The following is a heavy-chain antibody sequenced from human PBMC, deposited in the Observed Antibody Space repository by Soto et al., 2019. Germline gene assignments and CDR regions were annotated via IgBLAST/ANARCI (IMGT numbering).Heavy chain of an antibody. D-gene: IGHD3-10*01. CDR3: AKISGGSGSEIY. Sequence: GGSLRLSCAASGFTFSSYAMSWVRQAPGKGLEWVSAISGSGGSTYYADSVKGRFTVSRDNSKNTLYLQMNSLRAEDTAVYYCAKISGGSGSEIYWGQGTLVTVSS. J-gene: IGHJ4*02. CDR2: ISGSGGST. CDR1: GFTFSSYA. V-gene: IGHV3-23*01.